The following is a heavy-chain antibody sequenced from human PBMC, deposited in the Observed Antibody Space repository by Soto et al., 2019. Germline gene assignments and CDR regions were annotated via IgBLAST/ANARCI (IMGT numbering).Heavy chain of an antibody. V-gene: IGHV3-7*03. Sequence: RVSCAVAEFTSVGFWVSCISKNPGKGLEWVANIRQDGSDKDYGDSVKGRFTISRDNAENSLYLQMSSLRAEDTAVYYCARLSGSETSYAYTWSAPWGHGTLVTVSP. J-gene: IGHJ5*02. CDR3: ARLSGSETSYAYTWSAP. CDR2: IRQDGSDK. CDR1: EFTSVGFW. D-gene: IGHD3-10*01.